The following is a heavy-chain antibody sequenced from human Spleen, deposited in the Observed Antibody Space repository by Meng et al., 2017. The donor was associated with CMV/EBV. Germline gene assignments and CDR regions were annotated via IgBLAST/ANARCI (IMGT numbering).Heavy chain of an antibody. CDR2: IWFDGSNK. D-gene: IGHD6-13*01. J-gene: IGHJ4*02. CDR1: ELTFSNYG. CDR3: AKDRSSTKYYLDY. V-gene: IGHV3-33*06. Sequence: CAASELTFSNYGMHWVRQAPGKGLEWVAVIWFDGSNKYYADSVKGRFTISRDNSKNTLSLQMDSLRAEDTALYYCAKDRSSTKYYLDYWGQGTLVTVSS.